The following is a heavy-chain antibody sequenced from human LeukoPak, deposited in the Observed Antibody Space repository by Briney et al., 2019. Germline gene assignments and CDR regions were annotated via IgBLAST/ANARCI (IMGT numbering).Heavy chain of an antibody. Sequence: ASVKVSCKASGYTFTGYYMHWVRQAPGQGLEWMGWINPNSGGTNYAQKFQGRVTMTRDTSISTAYMELSRLRSDDTAAYYCARAMTTVVSPPGIFWGQGTLVTVSS. CDR3: ARAMTTVVSPPGIF. J-gene: IGHJ4*02. CDR1: GYTFTGYY. V-gene: IGHV1-2*02. D-gene: IGHD4-23*01. CDR2: INPNSGGT.